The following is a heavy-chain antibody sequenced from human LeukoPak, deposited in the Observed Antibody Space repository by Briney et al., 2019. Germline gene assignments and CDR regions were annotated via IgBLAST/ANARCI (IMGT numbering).Heavy chain of an antibody. CDR1: GFTFSSYA. D-gene: IGHD4-17*01. V-gene: IGHV3-23*01. Sequence: GGSLRLSCAASGFTFSSYAMSWVRQAPGKGLEWVSAISGSGGSTYYADSVKGRFTISRDNSKNTLYLQMNSLRAEDTAVYYCARGNYGDYTYYFDYWGQGTLVTVSS. CDR3: ARGNYGDYTYYFDY. J-gene: IGHJ4*02. CDR2: ISGSGGST.